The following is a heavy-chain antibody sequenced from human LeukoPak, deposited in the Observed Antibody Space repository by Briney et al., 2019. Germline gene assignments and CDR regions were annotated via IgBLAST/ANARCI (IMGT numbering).Heavy chain of an antibody. J-gene: IGHJ6*03. CDR2: MNPNSGNT. V-gene: IGHV1-8*01. Sequence: AASVKVSCKASGYTFTSYDINWVRQATGKGLKWMGWMNPNSGNTGYAQKFQGRVTMTRNTSISTAYMELSSLRSEDTAVYYCARGPTYYYGSGSYYNYYYYYYMDVWGKGTTVTVSS. CDR1: GYTFTSYD. D-gene: IGHD3-10*01. CDR3: ARGPTYYYGSGSYYNYYYYYYMDV.